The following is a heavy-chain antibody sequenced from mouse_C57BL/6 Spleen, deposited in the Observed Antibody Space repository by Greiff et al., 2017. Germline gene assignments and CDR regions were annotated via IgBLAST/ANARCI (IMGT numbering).Heavy chain of an antibody. Sequence: VQLQQSGPELVKPGASVKISCKASGYTFTDYYMNWVKQSHGKSLEWIGDINPNNGGTSYNQTFKGKATLTVDKSSSTAYMELRSLTSEDSAVYYCARRDYDYEGAYWGQGTLVTVSA. CDR3: ARRDYDYEGAY. D-gene: IGHD2-4*01. CDR1: GYTFTDYY. CDR2: INPNNGGT. V-gene: IGHV1-26*01. J-gene: IGHJ3*01.